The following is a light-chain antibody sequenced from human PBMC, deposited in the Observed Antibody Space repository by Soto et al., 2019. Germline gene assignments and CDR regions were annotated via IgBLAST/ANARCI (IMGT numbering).Light chain of an antibody. Sequence: EIVLTQSPATVSLSPGERATLSCRASQSISSFLAWYQQRPGQPPRLLIYDASNRATGIPARFSGSGSGTDFTLTISSLEPEDFAVYYCQQRSTCPLTFGGGTKVEIK. CDR2: DAS. J-gene: IGKJ4*01. CDR3: QQRSTCPLT. V-gene: IGKV3-11*01. CDR1: QSISSF.